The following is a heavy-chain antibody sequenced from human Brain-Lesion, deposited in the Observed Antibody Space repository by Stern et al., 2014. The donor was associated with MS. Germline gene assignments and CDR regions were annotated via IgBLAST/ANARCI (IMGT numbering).Heavy chain of an antibody. CDR3: AEGGSYGFVY. CDR1: GNTIANRY. D-gene: IGHD4-17*01. Sequence: QMQLVQSGAEVNKPGSSVKVSCQASGNTIANRYLHWVRQAPGQALEWMGWITPFTGNANCAQNFQDRVTITMDRSMSTAYMDLSSLRSDDTAIYFCAEGGSYGFVYWGQGTLVTVSS. V-gene: IGHV1-45*02. CDR2: ITPFTGNA. J-gene: IGHJ4*02.